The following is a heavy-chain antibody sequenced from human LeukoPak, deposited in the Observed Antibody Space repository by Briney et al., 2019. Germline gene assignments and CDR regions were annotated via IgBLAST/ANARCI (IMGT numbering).Heavy chain of an antibody. CDR1: GYTFTTYA. J-gene: IGHJ4*02. D-gene: IGHD6-19*01. V-gene: IGHV1-3*01. Sequence: ASVKVSCKTSGYTFTTYAIHWVRQAPGQRLEWKGWINAGNGNTKYSQKFQGRVTITRDTSASTAYMELSSLRSEDTAVYYCARAKPGIAVAGNWGQGTLVTVSS. CDR3: ARAKPGIAVAGN. CDR2: INAGNGNT.